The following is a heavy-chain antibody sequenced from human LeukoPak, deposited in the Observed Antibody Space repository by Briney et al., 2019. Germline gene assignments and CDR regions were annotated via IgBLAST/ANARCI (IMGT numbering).Heavy chain of an antibody. D-gene: IGHD2-2*01. V-gene: IGHV4-39*07. CDR1: GDSSSSSIYY. CDR2: IDYSGST. CDR3: ARRGYCSSTSCYYFDY. Sequence: SETLSLTCAVSGDSSSSSIYYWGWIRQPPGKGLEWIGSIDYSGSTYYNPSLKSRASISIDTSKNQFSLKLSSVTAADTAVYYCARRGYCSSTSCYYFDYWGQGTLVTVSS. J-gene: IGHJ4*02.